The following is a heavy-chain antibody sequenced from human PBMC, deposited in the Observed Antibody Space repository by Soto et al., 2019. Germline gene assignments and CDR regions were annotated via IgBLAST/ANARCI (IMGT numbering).Heavy chain of an antibody. D-gene: IGHD3-22*01. CDR2: IYHSGST. Sequence: SETLSLTCAVSGGSISSSNWWSWVRQPPGKGLEWIGEIYHSGSTNYNPSLKSRVTISVDKSKNQFSLKLSSVTAADTAVYYCAGSSGYYHNWFDPWGQGTLVTVSS. CDR3: AGSSGYYHNWFDP. CDR1: GGSISSSNW. J-gene: IGHJ5*02. V-gene: IGHV4-4*02.